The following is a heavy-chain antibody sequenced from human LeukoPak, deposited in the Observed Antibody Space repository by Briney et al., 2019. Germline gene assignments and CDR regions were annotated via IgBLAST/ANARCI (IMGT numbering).Heavy chain of an antibody. V-gene: IGHV1-2*02. CDR1: GYTFTGYY. Sequence: ASVKVSCKASGYTFTGYYIHWVRQAPGQGLEWMGWINPNSGGTNLAQKFQGRVTMTRDTSISTAYMELSRLRSDDTAVYSCARAPDTALVTPFDYWGQGTLVTVSS. J-gene: IGHJ4*02. CDR3: ARAPDTALVTPFDY. D-gene: IGHD5-18*01. CDR2: INPNSGGT.